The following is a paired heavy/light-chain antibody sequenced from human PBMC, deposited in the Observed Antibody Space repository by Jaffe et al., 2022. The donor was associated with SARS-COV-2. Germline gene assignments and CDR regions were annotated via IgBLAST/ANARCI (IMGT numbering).Light chain of an antibody. CDR3: TSYTNYDTL. V-gene: IGLV2-14*01. J-gene: IGLJ2*01. Sequence: QSALTQPASVSGSPGHSVTVSCTGTSSDIGAYDYVSWYQQHPGKAPKLMIYEVSRRPSGVPDRFSASKSGNTASLTISGLQAEDEADYYCTSYTNYDTLFGGGTKLTVL. CDR1: SSDIGAYDY. CDR2: EVS.
Heavy chain of an antibody. CDR3: ATYGYISGGSYFDY. J-gene: IGHJ4*02. CDR1: GFNLRNYS. Sequence: EVLLVESGGGLVKPGGSLRLSCAASGFNLRNYSMNWVRQTPGKGLEWVATIGSSGNDKYDADSVKGRFTISRDIAKNSLYLQMNSLRADDTAVYYCATYGYISGGSYFDYWGQGTLVTVSS. D-gene: IGHD6-19*01. CDR2: IGSSGNDK. V-gene: IGHV3-21*01.